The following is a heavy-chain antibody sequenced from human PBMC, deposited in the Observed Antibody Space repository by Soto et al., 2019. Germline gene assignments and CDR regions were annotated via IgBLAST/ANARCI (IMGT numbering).Heavy chain of an antibody. J-gene: IGHJ6*02. V-gene: IGHV3-30*03. CDR3: ARVVPAAMYYYYAMDV. CDR1: GFTFSTYG. D-gene: IGHD2-2*01. CDR2: ISYDGSNK. Sequence: QVQLVESGGGVVQPGRSLRLSCAASGFTFSTYGMHWVRQAPGKGLEWVAVISYDGSNKYYADSVKGRFTISRDNSKNTLYLKMNSLRAEDAAVYYCARVVPAAMYYYYAMDVWGQGTTVTVSS.